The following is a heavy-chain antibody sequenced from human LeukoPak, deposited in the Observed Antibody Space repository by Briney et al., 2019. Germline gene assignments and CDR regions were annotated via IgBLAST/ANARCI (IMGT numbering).Heavy chain of an antibody. J-gene: IGHJ4*02. V-gene: IGHV3-74*01. CDR2: VNIDGSSI. CDR1: GFTVSIYW. D-gene: IGHD2-2*01. CDR3: TSGVQGSSWIVN. Sequence: PLGSLRLSCAASGFTVSIYWMHWVRQAPGGGLGWVSRVNIDGSSITYADSVKGRFTISRDNAKNTLDLQMNSLRVEDTAVYYCTSGVQGSSWIVNWGQGSLVTVSS.